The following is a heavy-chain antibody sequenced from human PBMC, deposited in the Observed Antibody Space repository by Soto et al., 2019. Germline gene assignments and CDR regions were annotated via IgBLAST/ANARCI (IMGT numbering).Heavy chain of an antibody. CDR2: ISYDGTNK. CDR3: AKELHAYGGYDYDCYGVDV. V-gene: IGHV3-30*18. CDR1: GFTFSTYG. J-gene: IGHJ6*02. Sequence: QVQLVESGGGVVPPGTSLRLSCAASGFTFSTYGMHWVRQTPGKGLEWVALISYDGTNKYYADSVKGRFTISRDNSKNTLYLQMTSLSAEDTAVYYCAKELHAYGGYDYDCYGVDVWGQGSTVSFSS. D-gene: IGHD4-17*01.